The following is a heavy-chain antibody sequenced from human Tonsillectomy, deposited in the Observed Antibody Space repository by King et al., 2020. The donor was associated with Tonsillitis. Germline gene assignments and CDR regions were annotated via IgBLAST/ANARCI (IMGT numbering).Heavy chain of an antibody. Sequence: VQLVESGGGVVQPGRSLRLSCAASGFTLSNNGMHWVRQAPGKGLEWVAVISYDGGNRYYADSAKGRFNISRDNYKNTLFLQMNSLRAEDTAVYYCAKDGGQGGMDVWGQGTTVTVSS. CDR2: ISYDGGNR. CDR1: GFTLSNNG. CDR3: AKDGGQGGMDV. D-gene: IGHD2-15*01. J-gene: IGHJ6*02. V-gene: IGHV3-30*18.